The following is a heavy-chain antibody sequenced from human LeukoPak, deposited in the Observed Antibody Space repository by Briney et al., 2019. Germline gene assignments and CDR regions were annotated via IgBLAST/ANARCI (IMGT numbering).Heavy chain of an antibody. CDR1: GGSISSSSYY. CDR3: ARELSFIAAYDY. D-gene: IGHD6-6*01. Sequence: PSETLSLTCTVSGGSISSSSYYWGWIRQPPGKGLEWIGRIYTSGSTNYNPSLKSRVTISVDTSKNQFSLKLSSVTAADTAVYYCARELSFIAAYDYWGQGTLVTVSS. J-gene: IGHJ4*02. CDR2: IYTSGST. V-gene: IGHV4-39*07.